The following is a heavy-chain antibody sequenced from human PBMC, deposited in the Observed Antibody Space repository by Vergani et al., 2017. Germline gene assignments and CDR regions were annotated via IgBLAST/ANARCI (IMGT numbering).Heavy chain of an antibody. D-gene: IGHD6-19*01. Sequence: EVQLLESGGGLVQPGGSLRLSCAASGFTFSSYAMSWVRQAPGKGLGWVSAISGSGGSTYYADSVKGRFTISRDNSKNTLYLQMNSLRAKDTAVYYCAKGSLVAVAGDFDYWGQGTLVTVSS. CDR1: GFTFSSYA. J-gene: IGHJ4*02. V-gene: IGHV3-23*01. CDR3: AKGSLVAVAGDFDY. CDR2: ISGSGGST.